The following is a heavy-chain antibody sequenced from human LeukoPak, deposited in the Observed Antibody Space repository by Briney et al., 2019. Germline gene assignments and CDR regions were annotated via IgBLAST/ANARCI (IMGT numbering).Heavy chain of an antibody. Sequence: SETLSLTCTVSGGSISSSSYYWGWIRQPPGKGLEWIGSIYYSGSTYYNPSPKSRVTISVDTSKNQFSLKLSSVTAADTAVYYCARPISVLNNAFDIWGQGTMVTVSS. CDR2: IYYSGST. D-gene: IGHD2-21*01. J-gene: IGHJ3*02. CDR1: GGSISSSSYY. CDR3: ARPISVLNNAFDI. V-gene: IGHV4-39*01.